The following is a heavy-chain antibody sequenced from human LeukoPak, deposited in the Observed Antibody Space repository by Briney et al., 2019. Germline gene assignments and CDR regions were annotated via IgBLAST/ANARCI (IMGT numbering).Heavy chain of an antibody. CDR1: GGSISSSSYY. Sequence: KASETLSLTCTVSGGSISSSSYYWGWIRQPPGKGLEWIGSLYYSGSTYYNPSLKSRVTISVDTSKNQFSLKLSSVTAADTAVYYCAREPHSDSSGYYRGPHFDYWGQGTLVTVSS. V-gene: IGHV4-39*07. J-gene: IGHJ4*02. CDR3: AREPHSDSSGYYRGPHFDY. CDR2: LYYSGST. D-gene: IGHD3-22*01.